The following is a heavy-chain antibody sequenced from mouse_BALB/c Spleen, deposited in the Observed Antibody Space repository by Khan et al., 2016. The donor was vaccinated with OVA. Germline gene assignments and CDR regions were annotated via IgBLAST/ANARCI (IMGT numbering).Heavy chain of an antibody. CDR3: ARGGYGSPFAY. V-gene: IGHV1S127*01. D-gene: IGHD1-1*01. Sequence: QMQLEESGPELVRPGASVKMSCKASGYTFTSFWIHWVKQRPGQGLEWIGMIDPSKSETRLNQKFKDKATLNVDKSSNTAYMQLSRLTSEDSAVYYCARGGYGSPFAYWGQGTLVTVSA. J-gene: IGHJ3*01. CDR2: IDPSKSET. CDR1: GYTFTSFW.